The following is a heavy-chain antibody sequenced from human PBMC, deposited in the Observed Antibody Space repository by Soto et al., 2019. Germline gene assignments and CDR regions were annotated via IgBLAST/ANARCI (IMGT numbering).Heavy chain of an antibody. CDR3: AKDGTYSSSSEYFQH. J-gene: IGHJ1*01. Sequence: PGGSLRLSCAASGFTFSSYAMSWVRQAPGKGLEWVSAISGSGGSTYYADSVKGRFTISRDNSKNTLYLQMNSLRAEDTAVYYCAKDGTYSSSSEYFQHWGQGTLVTVSS. CDR1: GFTFSSYA. V-gene: IGHV3-23*01. D-gene: IGHD6-6*01. CDR2: ISGSGGST.